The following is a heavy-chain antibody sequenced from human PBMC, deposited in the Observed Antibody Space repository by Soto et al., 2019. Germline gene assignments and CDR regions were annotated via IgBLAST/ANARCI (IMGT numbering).Heavy chain of an antibody. CDR2: ISTYNGKT. CDR3: GREDCSGGSCYSPDY. V-gene: IGHV1-18*01. Sequence: QVQLVQSGAEVKKPGASVKVSCKASGYTFTSFGISWARQAPGQGLEWMGWISTYNGKTNYAQKLQGRVTMTTDTSTSTAYMELRSLRSADTAVYYCGREDCSGGSCYSPDYWGQGTLVTVSS. D-gene: IGHD2-15*01. CDR1: GYTFTSFG. J-gene: IGHJ4*02.